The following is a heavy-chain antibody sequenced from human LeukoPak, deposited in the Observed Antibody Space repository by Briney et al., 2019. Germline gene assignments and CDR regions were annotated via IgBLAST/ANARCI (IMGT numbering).Heavy chain of an antibody. D-gene: IGHD5-18*01. CDR3: ARDPSNVDTAIDHYYYGMDV. CDR1: GFTFNNYG. J-gene: IGHJ6*02. Sequence: SGGSLRLSCAASGFTFNNYGMHWVRQAPGKGLEWVAVIWYDGSNKYYADSVKGRFTISRDNSKNTLYLQMNSLRAEDTAVYYCARDPSNVDTAIDHYYYGMDVWGQGTTVTVSS. V-gene: IGHV3-33*01. CDR2: IWYDGSNK.